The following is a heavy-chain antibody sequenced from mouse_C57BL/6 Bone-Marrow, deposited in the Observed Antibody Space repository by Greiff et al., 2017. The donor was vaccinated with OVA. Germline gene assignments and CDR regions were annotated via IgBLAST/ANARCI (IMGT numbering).Heavy chain of an antibody. CDR3: ARSDYYGSRLWAMDY. V-gene: IGHV1-69*01. J-gene: IGHJ4*01. CDR2: IDPSDSYT. CDR1: GYTFTSYW. Sequence: VQLQQPGAELVMPGASVKLSCKASGYTFTSYWMHWVKQRPGQGLEWIGEIDPSDSYTNYNQKFKGKSTLTVDKSSSTAYMQLSSLTSEDSAVYYCARSDYYGSRLWAMDYWGQGTSVTVSS. D-gene: IGHD1-1*01.